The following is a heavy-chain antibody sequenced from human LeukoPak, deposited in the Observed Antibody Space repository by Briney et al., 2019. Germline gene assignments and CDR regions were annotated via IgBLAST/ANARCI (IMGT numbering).Heavy chain of an antibody. CDR1: GFTVSSNY. V-gene: IGHV3-66*02. CDR2: IYSGGST. J-gene: IGHJ3*02. CDR3: ARGGQWELPEAFDI. Sequence: PGGSLRLSCAASGFTVSSNYMSWVRQAPGKGLEWDSVIYSGGSTYYADSVKGRFTISRDNSKNTLYLQMNSLRAEDTAVYYCARGGQWELPEAFDIWGQGTMVTVSS. D-gene: IGHD1-26*01.